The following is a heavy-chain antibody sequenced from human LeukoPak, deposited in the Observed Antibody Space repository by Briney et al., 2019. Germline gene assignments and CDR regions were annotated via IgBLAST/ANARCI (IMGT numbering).Heavy chain of an antibody. D-gene: IGHD3-9*01. J-gene: IGHJ4*02. CDR2: ISSSSSTI. CDR3: AGNNILTGYYLFDY. V-gene: IGHV3-48*04. Sequence: PGGSLRLSCAASGFTVSSNYMSWVRQAPGKGLEWLSYISSSSSTIYYADSVKGRFTISRVNAKNSLYLQMNSLRAEDTAVYYCAGNNILTGYYLFDYWGQGTLVTVSS. CDR1: GFTVSSNY.